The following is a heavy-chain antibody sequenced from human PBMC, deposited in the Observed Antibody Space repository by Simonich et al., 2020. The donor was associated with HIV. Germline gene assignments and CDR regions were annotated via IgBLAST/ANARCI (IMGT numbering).Heavy chain of an antibody. CDR1: GGSFSGYY. V-gene: IGHV4-34*01. J-gene: IGHJ4*02. CDR2: IHHSGST. D-gene: IGHD2-2*01. CDR3: ARGFYQRLYYFDY. Sequence: QVQLQQWGAGLLKPSETLSLTCAVYGGSFSGYYWSWIPQPPGKGLEWIGEIHHSGSTNYNPSLKSRVTISVDTSKNQFSLKLSSVTAADTAVYYCARGFYQRLYYFDYWGQGTLVTVSS.